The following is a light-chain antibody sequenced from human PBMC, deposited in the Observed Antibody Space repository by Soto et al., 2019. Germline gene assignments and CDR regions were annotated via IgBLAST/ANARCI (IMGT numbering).Light chain of an antibody. CDR1: QSVLYSSNHQNY. J-gene: IGKJ5*01. CDR2: GAS. V-gene: IGKV4-1*01. Sequence: IVMTQSPDSLAVSLGERATINCKSSQSVLYSSNHQNYLAWYQQKPGQPPRLLIYGASSRATGIPDRFSGSGSGTDFTLTISRLEPEDFAVFYCQHYDSLPITFGQGTRLEI. CDR3: QHYDSLPIT.